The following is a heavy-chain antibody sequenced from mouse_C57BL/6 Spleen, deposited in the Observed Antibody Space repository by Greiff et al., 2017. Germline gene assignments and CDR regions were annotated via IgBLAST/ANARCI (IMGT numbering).Heavy chain of an antibody. CDR1: GYTFTSYW. D-gene: IGHD2-2*01. V-gene: IGHV1-50*01. Sequence: QVQLQQPGAELVKPGASVKLSCKASGYTFTSYWMQWVQQRPGQGLEWIGEIDPSASYTNYNQKFKGKATLTVDTSSSTAYMQLSSLTSEDSAVYYCAKYGYAMDCWGQGTSVTVSS. CDR3: AKYGYAMDC. J-gene: IGHJ4*01. CDR2: IDPSASYT.